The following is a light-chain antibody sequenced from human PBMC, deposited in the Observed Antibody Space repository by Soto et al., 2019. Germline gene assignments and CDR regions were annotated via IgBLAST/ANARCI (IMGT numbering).Light chain of an antibody. CDR3: QQRSNWPLT. V-gene: IGKV3-11*01. J-gene: IGKJ4*01. Sequence: EIVLTQSPATLSLSPGERATLSCRASQSVSSYLAWYQQKPGQAPRLLMSDASNRATGIPARFSGSGSGTDFTLTIXSLEPEXFXXYYCQQRSNWPLTFGGGTKVEIK. CDR2: DAS. CDR1: QSVSSY.